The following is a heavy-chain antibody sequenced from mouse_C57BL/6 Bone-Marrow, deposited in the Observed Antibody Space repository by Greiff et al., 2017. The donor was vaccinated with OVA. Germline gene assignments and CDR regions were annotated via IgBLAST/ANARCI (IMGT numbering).Heavy chain of an antibody. D-gene: IGHD1-1*01. CDR1: GYTFTDYN. CDR3: ARDYYGSSFHWYFDV. J-gene: IGHJ1*03. V-gene: IGHV1-18*01. Sequence: VQLKQSGPELVKPGASVKIPCKASGYTFTDYNMDWVKQSHGKSLEWIGDINPNNGGTIYNQKFKGKATLTVDKYSSTAYMELRSLTSEDTAVYYCARDYYGSSFHWYFDVWGTGTTVTVSS. CDR2: INPNNGGT.